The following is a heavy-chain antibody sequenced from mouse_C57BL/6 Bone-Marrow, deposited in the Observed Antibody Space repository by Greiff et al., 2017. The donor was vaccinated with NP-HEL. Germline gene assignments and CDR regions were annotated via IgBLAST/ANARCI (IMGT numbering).Heavy chain of an antibody. D-gene: IGHD2-2*01. CDR2: FHPYNDDT. V-gene: IGHV1-47*01. CDR1: GYTFTTYP. J-gene: IGHJ2*01. Sequence: QVQLKQPGAELVKPGPSLKISCKASGYTFTTYPIEWIKQNHEKSLEWIGNFHPYNDDTKYNEKFKGKATLTVEKSSSTVYLELSRLTSDDSAVYYCARGRIYYGCADYWGQGTTLTVS. CDR3: ARGRIYYGCADY.